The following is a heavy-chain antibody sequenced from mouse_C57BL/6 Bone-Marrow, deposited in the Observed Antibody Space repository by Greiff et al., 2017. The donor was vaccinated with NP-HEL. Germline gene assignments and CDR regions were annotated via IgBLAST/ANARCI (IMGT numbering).Heavy chain of an antibody. V-gene: IGHV7-3*01. CDR1: GFTFTDYY. D-gene: IGHD2-3*01. Sequence: EVKLVESGGGLVQPGGSLSLSCAASGFTFTDYYMSWVRQPPGKALEWLGFIRNKANGYTTEYSASVKGRFTISRDNSQSILYLQMNALRAEDRATYYCARGGYYEEYFDYWGQGTTLTVSS. J-gene: IGHJ2*01. CDR3: ARGGYYEEYFDY. CDR2: IRNKANGYTT.